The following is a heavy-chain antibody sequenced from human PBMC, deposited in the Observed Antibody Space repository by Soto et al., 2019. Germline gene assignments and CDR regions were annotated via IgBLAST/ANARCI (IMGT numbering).Heavy chain of an antibody. V-gene: IGHV6-1*01. J-gene: IGHJ6*02. Sequence: PSQTLSLTCVISGDSVSSNSAAWNWIRQSPSRGLEWLGRTYYRSKWYNDYAVSVKSRITINPDTSKNQFSLQLNSVTPEDTAVYYCARDPQDTIFGVVTYYGMDVWGQGTTVTVSS. CDR3: ARDPQDTIFGVVTYYGMDV. D-gene: IGHD3-3*01. CDR1: GDSVSSNSAA. CDR2: TYYRSKWYN.